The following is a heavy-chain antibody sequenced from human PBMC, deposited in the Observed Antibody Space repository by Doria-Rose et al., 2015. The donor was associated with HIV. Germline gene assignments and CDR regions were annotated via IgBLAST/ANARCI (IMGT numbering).Heavy chain of an antibody. J-gene: IGHJ3*02. CDR3: AREPGYSYYSSGDAFDT. D-gene: IGHD2-15*01. V-gene: IGHV3-21*01. CDR2: ISSNGYHI. Sequence: VQLVQSGGGLVKPGGSLRLSCAASGFTFSRHTMAWVRQSPGKGLEYVASISSNGYHIYYADSLRGRFTISRDNAKNSLYLQMDSLRAEDTAMYYCAREPGYSYYSSGDAFDTWGQGTMVTVSS. CDR1: GFTFSRHT.